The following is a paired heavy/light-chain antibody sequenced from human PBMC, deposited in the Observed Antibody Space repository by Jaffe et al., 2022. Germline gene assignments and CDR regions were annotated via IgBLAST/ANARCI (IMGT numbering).Heavy chain of an antibody. CDR1: GFTFSSYG. Sequence: QVQLVESGGGVVQPGGSLRLSCAASGFTFSSYGMHWVRQAPGKGLEWVAFIRYDGSNKYYADSVKGRFTISRDNSKNTLYLQMNSLRAEDTAVYYCAKAGIGDFWSGYAYYYYYMDVWGKGTTVTVSS. CDR3: AKAGIGDFWSGYAYYYYYMDV. D-gene: IGHD3-3*01. J-gene: IGHJ6*03. CDR2: IRYDGSNK. V-gene: IGHV3-30*02.
Light chain of an antibody. CDR2: DVS. J-gene: IGLJ3*02. CDR3: SSYTSSNLWV. CDR1: SSDVGGYNY. Sequence: QSALTQPASVSGSPGQSITISCTGTSSDVGGYNYVSWYQQHPGKAPKLMIYDVSNRPSGVSNRFSGSKSGNTASLTISGLQAEDEADYYCSSYTSSNLWVFGGGTKLTVL. V-gene: IGLV2-14*03.